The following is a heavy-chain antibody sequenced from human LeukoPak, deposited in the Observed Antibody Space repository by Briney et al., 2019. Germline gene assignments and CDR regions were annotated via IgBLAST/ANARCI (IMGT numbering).Heavy chain of an antibody. J-gene: IGHJ4*02. CDR1: GFTFDDYA. D-gene: IGHD3-16*01. CDR2: ISGDGGST. CDR3: AKGYYDYVWGSYYFDY. Sequence: GGSLRLSCAASGFTFDDYAMHWVRQAPGKGLELVSLISGDGGSTYYADSVKGRFTISRDNSRDTLYLQMNSLRAEATAVYYCAKGYYDYVWGSYYFDYWGQGTLVTVSS. V-gene: IGHV3-43*02.